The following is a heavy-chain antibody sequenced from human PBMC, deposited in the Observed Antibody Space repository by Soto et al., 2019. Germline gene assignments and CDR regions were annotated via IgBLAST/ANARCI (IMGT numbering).Heavy chain of an antibody. CDR2: INHSGST. D-gene: IGHD2-15*01. V-gene: IGHV4-34*01. CDR1: GGSFSGYY. J-gene: IGHJ4*02. CDR3: ARGPTTVDIVVVVAATNPAFDY. Sequence: SETLSLTCAVYGGSFSGYYWSWIRQPPGKGLEWIGEINHSGSTNYNPSLKSRVTISVDTSKNQFSLKLSSVTAADTAVYYCARGPTTVDIVVVVAATNPAFDYWGQGTLVTVSS.